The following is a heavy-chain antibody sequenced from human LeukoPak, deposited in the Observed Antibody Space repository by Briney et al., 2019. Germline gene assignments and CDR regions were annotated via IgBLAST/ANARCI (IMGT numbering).Heavy chain of an antibody. D-gene: IGHD2-2*01. CDR2: ISGGGGST. V-gene: IGHV3-23*01. CDR1: GFTFSSYV. CDR3: AKGGYCSSTSCYVGWFDP. J-gene: IGHJ5*02. Sequence: PGGSLRLSCAASGFTFSSYVMNWVRQAPGKGLELVSVISGGGGSTYYADSVKGRFTISRDNSKNTLFLQMNSLRAEDTAVYYCAKGGYCSSTSCYVGWFDPWGQGTLVTVSS.